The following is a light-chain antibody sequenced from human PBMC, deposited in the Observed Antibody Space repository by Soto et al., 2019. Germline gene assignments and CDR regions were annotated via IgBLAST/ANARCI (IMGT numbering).Light chain of an antibody. Sequence: EIVLTQSSGTLSLSTAEIATISCRASQSVSSNLAWYQQKPGQAPRLLIYGASSRATGIPDRFSGSGSGTDFTLTISRLEPEDVAVYYCQKYGSSLINCGQGTRLEIK. CDR2: GAS. CDR1: QSVSSN. J-gene: IGKJ5*01. V-gene: IGKV3-20*01. CDR3: QKYGSSLIN.